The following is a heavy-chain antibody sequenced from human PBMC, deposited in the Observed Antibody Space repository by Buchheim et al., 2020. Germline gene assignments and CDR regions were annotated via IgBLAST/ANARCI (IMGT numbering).Heavy chain of an antibody. J-gene: IGHJ4*02. CDR3: ARRRQQWPHGSFDY. D-gene: IGHD6-19*01. Sequence: QVQLQQWGAGLLKPSETLSLTCAAYGGSFSGYYWSWIRQPPGKGLEWIGEINHSGSTNYNPSLKSRVSISVDTSKNQFSLKLSSVTAADTAVYYCARRRQQWPHGSFDYWGQGTL. V-gene: IGHV4-34*01. CDR1: GGSFSGYY. CDR2: INHSGST.